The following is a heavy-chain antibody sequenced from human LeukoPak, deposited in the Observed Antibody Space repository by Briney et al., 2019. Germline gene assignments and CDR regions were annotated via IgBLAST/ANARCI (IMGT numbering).Heavy chain of an antibody. CDR2: IYTSGST. D-gene: IGHD2-15*01. Sequence: SETLSLTCTVSGGSISSYYWSWIRQPPGKGLEWIGYIYTSGSTNYNPSLKGRVTISVDTSKNQFSLKLSSVTAADTAVYYCARHEGSWFDPWGQGTLVTVSS. J-gene: IGHJ5*02. V-gene: IGHV4-4*09. CDR1: GGSISSYY. CDR3: ARHEGSWFDP.